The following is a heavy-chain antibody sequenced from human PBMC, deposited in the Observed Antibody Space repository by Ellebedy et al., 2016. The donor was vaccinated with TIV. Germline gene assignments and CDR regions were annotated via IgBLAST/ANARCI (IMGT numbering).Heavy chain of an antibody. J-gene: IGHJ4*02. CDR3: ARAHGDRSLGY. V-gene: IGHV4-4*02. D-gene: IGHD4-17*01. CDR1: GGSISSSNW. CDR2: IYHSGST. Sequence: SETLSLTCAVSGGSISSSNWWSWVRQPPGKGLEWIGEIYHSGSTHYNPSLKSRVTISVDNSKNQFSLKLSSVTAADTAVYYCARAHGDRSLGYWGQGTLVTVSS.